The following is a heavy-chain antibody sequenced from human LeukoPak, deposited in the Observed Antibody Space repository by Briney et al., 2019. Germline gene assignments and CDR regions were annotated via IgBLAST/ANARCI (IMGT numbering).Heavy chain of an antibody. CDR3: ARGSYYYGSGSYYWHYGMDV. CDR2: ISSSSSYI. Sequence: PGGSLRLSCAASGFTFSSYSMNWVRQAPGKGLEWVSSISSSSSYIYYADSVKGRFTISRDNAKNSLYLQMNSLRAEDTAVYYCARGSYYYGSGSYYWHYGMDVWGQGTTVTVSS. D-gene: IGHD3-10*01. CDR1: GFTFSSYS. J-gene: IGHJ6*02. V-gene: IGHV3-21*01.